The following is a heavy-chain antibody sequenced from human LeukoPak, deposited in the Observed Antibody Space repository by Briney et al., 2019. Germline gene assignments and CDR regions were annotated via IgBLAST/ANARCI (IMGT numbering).Heavy chain of an antibody. J-gene: IGHJ4*02. Sequence: SVKVSCKASGGTFSSYAISWVRQAPGQGLEWMGGIIPIFGTANYAQKFQGRVTITTDESTSTAYMELSSLRSEDTAVYFCVRASLLRGLVGYYFDSWGQGTPVTVFS. D-gene: IGHD3-16*02. CDR3: VRASLLRGLVGYYFDS. CDR2: IIPIFGTA. CDR1: GGTFSSYA. V-gene: IGHV1-69*05.